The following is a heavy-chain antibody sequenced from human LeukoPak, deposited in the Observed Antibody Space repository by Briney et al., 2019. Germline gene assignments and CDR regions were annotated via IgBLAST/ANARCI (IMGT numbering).Heavy chain of an antibody. D-gene: IGHD1-26*01. CDR2: IWYDGSNK. CDR3: ARDQDEGATEDPYYYYGMDV. Sequence: GGSLRLSCAASGFTFSSYGMHWVRQAPGQGLEWVAVIWYDGSNKYYADSVKGRFTISRYNSKNTLYLQMNSLRAEDTAVYYCARDQDEGATEDPYYYYGMDVWGQGTTVTVSS. CDR1: GFTFSSYG. J-gene: IGHJ6*02. V-gene: IGHV3-33*01.